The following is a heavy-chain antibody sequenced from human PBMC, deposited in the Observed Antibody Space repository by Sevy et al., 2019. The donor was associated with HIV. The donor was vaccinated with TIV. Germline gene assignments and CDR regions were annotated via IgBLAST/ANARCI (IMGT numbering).Heavy chain of an antibody. D-gene: IGHD7-27*01. V-gene: IGHV3-48*02. CDR1: ELGFSSHS. J-gene: IGHJ4*02. CDR2: ISGIGTPI. CDR3: ARDLHWAFDQ. Sequence: GGSLRLSCTYSELGFSSHSFNWVRQAPGKGLQWISYISGIGTPISYLDSLRGRFTISRDNAKNSLFLQMNNLRDDDTAVYYCARDLHWAFDQWGQATLVTVSS.